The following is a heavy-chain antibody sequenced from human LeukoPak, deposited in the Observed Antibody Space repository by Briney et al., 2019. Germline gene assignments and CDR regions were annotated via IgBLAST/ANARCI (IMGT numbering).Heavy chain of an antibody. Sequence: GGSRRLSCAASGFTFSSYAVHWVRQAPGKGLESVSAISSNGGSTYYANSVKGRFTISRDNSKNTLYLQMGSLRAEDMAVYYCAREGYYDSSGYYFDYWGQGTLVTVSS. J-gene: IGHJ4*02. CDR1: GFTFSSYA. D-gene: IGHD3-22*01. CDR2: ISSNGGST. V-gene: IGHV3-64*01. CDR3: AREGYYDSSGYYFDY.